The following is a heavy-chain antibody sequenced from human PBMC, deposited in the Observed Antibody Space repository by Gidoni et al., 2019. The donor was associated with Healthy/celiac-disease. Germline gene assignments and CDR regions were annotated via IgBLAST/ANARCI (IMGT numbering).Heavy chain of an antibody. V-gene: IGHV1-2*02. Sequence: QVQLVQSGAEVKKPGASVKASCKASGYTFTGYYMHWVRQAPGQGLEWMGWINPNRGGTNYAQKFQGRVTMTRDTSISTAYMELSRLRSDDTAVYYCAREEWLRHYFDYWGQGTLVTVSS. J-gene: IGHJ4*02. D-gene: IGHD5-12*01. CDR2: INPNRGGT. CDR3: AREEWLRHYFDY. CDR1: GYTFTGYY.